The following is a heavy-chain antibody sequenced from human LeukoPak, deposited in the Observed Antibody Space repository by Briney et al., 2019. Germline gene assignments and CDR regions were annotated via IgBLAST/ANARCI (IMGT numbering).Heavy chain of an antibody. D-gene: IGHD4-11*01. CDR1: GFTFSSHT. CDR3: AKSVGVTTRVVDY. V-gene: IGHV3-23*01. CDR2: ISGSGGST. Sequence: QTGGSLRLSCAASGFTFSSHTMSWVRQAPGKGLEWVSAISGSGGSTYYADSVKGRFTISRDNSKNTLYLQMNSLRAEDTAVYYCAKSVGVTTRVVDYWGQGTLVTVSS. J-gene: IGHJ4*02.